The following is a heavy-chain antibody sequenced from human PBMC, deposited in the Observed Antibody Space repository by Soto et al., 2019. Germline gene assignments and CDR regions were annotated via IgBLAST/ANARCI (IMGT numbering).Heavy chain of an antibody. Sequence: GESLKISCKGSGYSFTSYWISWVRQMPGKGLEWMGRIDPSDSYTNYSPSFQGHVTISADKSISTAYLQWSSLKASDTAMYYCARNVGSSSWYDKRGNWFDYWGQGTPVTVSS. CDR2: IDPSDSYT. J-gene: IGHJ5*01. CDR3: ARNVGSSSWYDKRGNWFDY. D-gene: IGHD6-13*01. V-gene: IGHV5-10-1*01. CDR1: GYSFTSYW.